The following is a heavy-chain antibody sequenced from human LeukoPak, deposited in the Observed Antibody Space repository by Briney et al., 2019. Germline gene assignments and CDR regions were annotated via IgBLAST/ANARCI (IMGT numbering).Heavy chain of an antibody. CDR1: GFTFTDYW. D-gene: IGHD6-13*01. Sequence: PGGSLSLSCDVSGFTFTDYWMNWVRQAPGKGPEWVASIRQDGSEKTYVDSVKGRFTISRDNTKNSLSLQPNGLRAEDTAVYYCARDGTAAGLYFDLWGQGTLVTVSS. CDR2: IRQDGSEK. J-gene: IGHJ4*01. V-gene: IGHV3-7*01. CDR3: ARDGTAAGLYFDL.